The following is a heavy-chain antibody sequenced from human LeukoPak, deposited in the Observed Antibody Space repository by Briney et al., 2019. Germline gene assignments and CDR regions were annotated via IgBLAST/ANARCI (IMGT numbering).Heavy chain of an antibody. V-gene: IGHV3-20*04. D-gene: IGHD3-22*01. CDR3: ARSYRGYSLVVVITPFDY. Sequence: GGSLRLSCAASGFTFDDYGMSWVRQAPGKGLEWVSGINWSGGSTGYADSVKGRFTISRDNAKNSLYLQMNSLRAEDTALYYCARSYRGYSLVVVITPFDYWGQGTLVTVSP. CDR1: GFTFDDYG. CDR2: INWSGGST. J-gene: IGHJ4*02.